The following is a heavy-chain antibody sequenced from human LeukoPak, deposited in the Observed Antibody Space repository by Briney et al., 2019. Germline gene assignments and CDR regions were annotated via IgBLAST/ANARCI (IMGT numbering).Heavy chain of an antibody. J-gene: IGHJ3*02. CDR3: ARGEKWELLGAFDI. CDR1: GGSISSSSYY. V-gene: IGHV4-39*07. D-gene: IGHD1-26*01. Sequence: SETLSLTCTVSGGSISSSSYYWGWIRQPPGKGLEWIGSIYYSGSTYYNPSLKSRVTISVDTSKNQFSLKLSSVTAADTAVYYCARGEKWELLGAFDIWGQGTMVTVSS. CDR2: IYYSGST.